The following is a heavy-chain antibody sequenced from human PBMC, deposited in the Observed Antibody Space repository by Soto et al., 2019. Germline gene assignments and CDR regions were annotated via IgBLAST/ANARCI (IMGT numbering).Heavy chain of an antibody. D-gene: IGHD3-22*01. CDR3: ARDLDCYDSSGHREAIFDY. V-gene: IGHV1-69*01. Sequence: QVQLVQSGAEVKKPGSSVKVSCKASGGTFSSYAISWVRQAPGQGLEWMGGIIPIFGTANYAQKFQRRVTITADESTSTAYMELSSLRSEDTAVYYCARDLDCYDSSGHREAIFDYWGQGTLVTVSS. J-gene: IGHJ4*02. CDR1: GGTFSSYA. CDR2: IIPIFGTA.